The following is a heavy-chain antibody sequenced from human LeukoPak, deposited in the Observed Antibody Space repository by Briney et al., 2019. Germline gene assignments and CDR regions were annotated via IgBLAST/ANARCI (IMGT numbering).Heavy chain of an antibody. D-gene: IGHD6-19*01. J-gene: IGHJ4*02. Sequence: GRSLRLSCAASGFTFSSYAMHWVRQAPGKGLEGVAVISYDGSNKYYADSLKGRFTVSRDNSKNTLYLQMNSLRAEDTAVYYCARTPPARLALDYWGEGTLVTVSS. CDR1: GFTFSSYA. V-gene: IGHV3-30*01. CDR3: ARTPPARLALDY. CDR2: ISYDGSNK.